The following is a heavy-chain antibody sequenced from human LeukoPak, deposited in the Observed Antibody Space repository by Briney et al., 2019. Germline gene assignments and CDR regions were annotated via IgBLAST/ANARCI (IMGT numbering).Heavy chain of an antibody. Sequence: PGGSLRLSCAASGFTFSSFWMHWVRQTPGKGLEWVSSISSSSSYIYYADSVKGRFTISRDNAKNSLYLQMNSLRAEDTAVYYCAKDGSGSYQKYYYYYYYMDVWGKGTTVTVSS. CDR1: GFTFSSFW. CDR2: ISSSSSYI. D-gene: IGHD1-26*01. CDR3: AKDGSGSYQKYYYYYYYMDV. V-gene: IGHV3-21*01. J-gene: IGHJ6*03.